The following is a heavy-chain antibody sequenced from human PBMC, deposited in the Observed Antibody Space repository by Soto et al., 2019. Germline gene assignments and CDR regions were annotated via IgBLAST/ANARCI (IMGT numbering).Heavy chain of an antibody. Sequence: SETLSLTCAVSSGSISSSNWWSWVRQPPGKGLEWIGEIYLSGSTNYNPSLRSRVTISVDKSKNQFSLRLSSVTAADTAVYFCARKWQWGLDQQPCFDSWGQGILVTVSS. D-gene: IGHD1-26*01. V-gene: IGHV4-4*02. CDR1: SGSISSSNW. CDR3: ARKWQWGLDQQPCFDS. CDR2: IYLSGST. J-gene: IGHJ4*02.